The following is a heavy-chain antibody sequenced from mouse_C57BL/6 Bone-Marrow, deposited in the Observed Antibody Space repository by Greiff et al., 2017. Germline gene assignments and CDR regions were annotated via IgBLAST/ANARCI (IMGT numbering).Heavy chain of an antibody. CDR3: ARGSYGRAY. V-gene: IGHV1-81*01. D-gene: IGHD1-1*02. J-gene: IGHJ3*01. CDR1: GYTFTSYG. Sequence: VQLQQSGAELARPGASVKLSCKASGYTFTSYGISWVKQRTGQGLEWIGEIYPSSGNTYYNEKFKGKATLTADTSSSTAYMELRSLTSEDTAVYFCARGSYGRAYWGQGTLVTVSA. CDR2: IYPSSGNT.